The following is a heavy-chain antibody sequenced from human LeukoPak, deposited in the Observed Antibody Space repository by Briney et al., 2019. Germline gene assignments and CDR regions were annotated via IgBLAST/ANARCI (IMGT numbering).Heavy chain of an antibody. V-gene: IGHV4-4*07. D-gene: IGHD3-10*01. CDR2: IYSSGST. J-gene: IGHJ6*02. Sequence: SETLSLTCTVSGGSINSFYWTWIRQPAGKGLEWIGRIYSSGSTNFNPSLKSRVTISVDTSKNQFSLKLSSVTAADTAVYYCARDRTERITMVRGVVQYYGMDVWGQGTTVTVSS. CDR1: GGSINSFY. CDR3: ARDRTERITMVRGVVQYYGMDV.